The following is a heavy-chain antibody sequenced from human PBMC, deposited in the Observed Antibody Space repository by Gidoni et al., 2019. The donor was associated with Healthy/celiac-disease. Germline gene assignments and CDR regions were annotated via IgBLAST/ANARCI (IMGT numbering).Heavy chain of an antibody. J-gene: IGHJ6*03. CDR3: ARNLGYCSGGSCYSPLNYYYYMDV. Sequence: QLQLQESGPGLVKPSETLSLTCTVSGGSISSSSYYWGWIRQPPGKGLEWIGSIYYSGSTYYNPSLKSRVTISVDTSKNQFSLKLSSVTAADTAVYYCARNLGYCSGGSCYSPLNYYYYMDVWGKGTTVTVSS. CDR2: IYYSGST. D-gene: IGHD2-15*01. CDR1: GGSISSSSYY. V-gene: IGHV4-39*01.